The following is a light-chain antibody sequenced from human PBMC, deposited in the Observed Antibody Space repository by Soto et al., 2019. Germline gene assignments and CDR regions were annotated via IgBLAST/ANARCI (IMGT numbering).Light chain of an antibody. Sequence: QSALTQSASVSGSPGQSITISCTGTSSDVGTYNYVSWYQQHPGKAPKLIIYELTNRPSGVSNRFSGSKSGNTASLTISGLQAEDEADYYCSSYTTGNSLEWVFGGGTKLTVL. CDR3: SSYTTGNSLEWV. V-gene: IGLV2-14*01. CDR2: ELT. J-gene: IGLJ3*02. CDR1: SSDVGTYNY.